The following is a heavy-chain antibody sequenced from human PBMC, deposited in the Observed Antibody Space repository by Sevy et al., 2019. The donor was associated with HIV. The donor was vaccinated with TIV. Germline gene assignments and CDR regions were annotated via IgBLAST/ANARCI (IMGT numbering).Heavy chain of an antibody. D-gene: IGHD2-15*01. J-gene: IGHJ4*02. V-gene: IGHV3-23*01. CDR1: GFTFSTDA. CDR2: ISNNGATT. CDR3: ATLEDYSFPLDF. Sequence: GGSLRLSCAASGFTFSTDAMNWVHQAPGKALEWVSSISNNGATTYYTDSVKDRFTISRDNSKNMVYLQMNSLRTEDTAVYYCATLEDYSFPLDFWGQGTLVTVSS.